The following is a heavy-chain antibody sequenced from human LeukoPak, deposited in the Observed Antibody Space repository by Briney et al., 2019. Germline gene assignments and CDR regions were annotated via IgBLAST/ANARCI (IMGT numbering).Heavy chain of an antibody. CDR1: GGSISGYY. CDR2: IYYSGST. D-gene: IGHD1-1*01. J-gene: IGHJ4*02. Sequence: SETLSLTCTVSGGSISGYYWSWIRQPPGKRLEWIGYIYYSGSTNYNPSLKSRVTISVDTSKNQSSLEVSSVTAADTAVYYCARAAPSSAPGGALVDYWGQGTLVTVSS. V-gene: IGHV4-59*01. CDR3: ARAAPSSAPGGALVDY.